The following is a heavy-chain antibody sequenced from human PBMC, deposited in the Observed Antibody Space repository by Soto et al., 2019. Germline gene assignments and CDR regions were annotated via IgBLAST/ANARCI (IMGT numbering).Heavy chain of an antibody. Sequence: SETLSLTCTVSGGSISSYYWSWIRQPPGKGLEWIGYIYYSGSTNYNPSLKSRVTISVDTSKNQFSLKLSSVTAADTAVYYCARAPGYSSGWYYLHGMDVWGQGTTVTVSS. V-gene: IGHV4-59*01. J-gene: IGHJ6*02. D-gene: IGHD6-19*01. CDR2: IYYSGST. CDR1: GGSISSYY. CDR3: ARAPGYSSGWYYLHGMDV.